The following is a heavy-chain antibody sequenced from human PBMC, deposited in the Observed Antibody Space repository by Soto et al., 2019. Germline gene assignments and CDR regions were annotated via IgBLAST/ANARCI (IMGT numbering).Heavy chain of an antibody. J-gene: IGHJ4*02. Sequence: QVQLVQSGAEVKKPGSSVKVSCKASGGTFSSYAISWVRQAPGQVLEWMGWIIPIFGTADYAQKFQGRVTITAHEFTSAAYMELSSLRSEDTAVYYCARDGGVYDYSPFDYWGQGTLVTVSS. CDR2: IIPIFGTA. V-gene: IGHV1-69*12. D-gene: IGHD4-4*01. CDR1: GGTFSSYA. CDR3: ARDGGVYDYSPFDY.